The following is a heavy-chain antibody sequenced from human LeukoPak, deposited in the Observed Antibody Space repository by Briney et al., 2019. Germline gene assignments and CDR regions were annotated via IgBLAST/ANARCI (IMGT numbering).Heavy chain of an antibody. D-gene: IGHD1-1*01. CDR1: GGTFSSYA. Sequence: ASVKVSCKASGGTFSSYAISWVRQAPGQGLEWTGGNIPIFGTANYAQKFQGRVTITTDESTSTAYMELSSLRSEDTAVYYCARARQYWKYYFDYWGQGTLVTVSS. CDR2: NIPIFGTA. V-gene: IGHV1-69*05. J-gene: IGHJ4*02. CDR3: ARARQYWKYYFDY.